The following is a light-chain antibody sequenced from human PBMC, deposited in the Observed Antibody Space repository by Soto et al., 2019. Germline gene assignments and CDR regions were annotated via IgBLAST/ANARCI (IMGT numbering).Light chain of an antibody. CDR3: CSYTATTTYV. J-gene: IGLJ1*01. CDR2: DVN. Sequence: QSALTQPASVSGSPGHSISISCTGTGNDVGGYTFVSWYQQHPDKVPKLVIFDVNRRPSGVSDRFSGSKSVNAASLTISGLQAEDEADYYCCSYTATTTYVFGTGTKVTVL. V-gene: IGLV2-14*03. CDR1: GNDVGGYTF.